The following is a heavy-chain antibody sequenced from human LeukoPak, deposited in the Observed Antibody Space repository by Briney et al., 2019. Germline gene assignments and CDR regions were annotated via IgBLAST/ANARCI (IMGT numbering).Heavy chain of an antibody. V-gene: IGHV3-30*02. CDR3: AKDPGDSVRGYYMDV. D-gene: IGHD1-26*01. Sequence: PGGSLRLSCAAYGFTFSDCGMHWARQAPGKGLEGVSFIYNDGRKQYYADSLKGRFTISRDNSKNMPYLQVNSVTADDTAVYYCAKDPGDSVRGYYMDVWGKGTTVIVSS. J-gene: IGHJ6*03. CDR1: GFTFSDCG. CDR2: IYNDGRKQ.